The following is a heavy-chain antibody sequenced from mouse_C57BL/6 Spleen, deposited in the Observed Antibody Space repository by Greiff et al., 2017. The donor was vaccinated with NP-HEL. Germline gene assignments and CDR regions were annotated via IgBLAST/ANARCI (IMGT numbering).Heavy chain of an antibody. D-gene: IGHD1-1*01. CDR2: IYPGSGST. J-gene: IGHJ2*01. CDR3: ARLGYYGSSPYYFDY. V-gene: IGHV1-55*01. CDR1: GYTFTSYW. Sequence: QVQLQQPGAELVKPGASVKMSCKASGYTFTSYWITWVKQRPEQGLEWIGDIYPGSGSTNYNEKFKSKATLTVDTSSSTAYMQLSSLTSEDSAVYYCARLGYYGSSPYYFDYWGQGTTLTVSS.